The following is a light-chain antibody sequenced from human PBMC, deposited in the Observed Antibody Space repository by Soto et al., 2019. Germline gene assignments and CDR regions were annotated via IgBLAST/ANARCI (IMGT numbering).Light chain of an antibody. CDR3: KQYNNWPPDRT. Sequence: EIVMTQSPATLSVSPGERATLSCRASQSVGSNLAWYQQKPGQAPRLLIYGASTRATGIPARFSGSGSGTEFHLTISSLQSEDFAIYFCKQYNNWPPDRTFGQGTKVEIK. J-gene: IGKJ1*01. CDR2: GAS. CDR1: QSVGSN. V-gene: IGKV3-15*01.